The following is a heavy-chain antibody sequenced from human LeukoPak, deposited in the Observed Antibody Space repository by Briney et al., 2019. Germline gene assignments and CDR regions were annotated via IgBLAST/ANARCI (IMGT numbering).Heavy chain of an antibody. D-gene: IGHD6-13*01. CDR2: IYYSGST. CDR1: GGSISSYY. J-gene: IGHJ3*02. CDR3: ARMGIAAAGTYAFDI. V-gene: IGHV4-39*01. Sequence: SETLSLTCTVSGGSISSYYWGWIRQPPGKGLEWIGSIYYSGSTYYNPSLKSRVTISVDTSKNQFSLKLSSVTAADTAVYYCARMGIAAAGTYAFDIWGQGTMVTVSS.